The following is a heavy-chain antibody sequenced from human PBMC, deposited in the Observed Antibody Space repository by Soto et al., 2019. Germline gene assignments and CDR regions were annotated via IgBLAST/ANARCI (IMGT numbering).Heavy chain of an antibody. V-gene: IGHV4-59*01. J-gene: IGHJ4*02. CDR2: TAYTGNT. Sequence: SETLSLTCAVSGGSITSYHWSWIRQFPGKGLEWIAYTAYTGNTNYNPSLKSRVTISVDPSKNQFSLKLTSMTTADTALYYCARTTAVPNTLRSRYFFDYWGQGTLVTLAS. D-gene: IGHD4-17*01. CDR1: GGSITSYH. CDR3: ARTTAVPNTLRSRYFFDY.